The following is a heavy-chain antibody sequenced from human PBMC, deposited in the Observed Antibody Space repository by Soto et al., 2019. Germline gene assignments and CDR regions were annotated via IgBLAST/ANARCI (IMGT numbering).Heavy chain of an antibody. V-gene: IGHV3-33*01. Sequence: QVQLVESGGGVVQPGRSLRLSCAASGFTFSSYGMHWVRQAPGKGLEWVAVIWYDGSNKYYADSVKGRFTISRDNSKNTLYLQMNSLRAEDTAVYYCARSGGSSYYFDYWGQETLVTVSS. D-gene: IGHD2-15*01. CDR2: IWYDGSNK. CDR3: ARSGGSSYYFDY. J-gene: IGHJ4*02. CDR1: GFTFSSYG.